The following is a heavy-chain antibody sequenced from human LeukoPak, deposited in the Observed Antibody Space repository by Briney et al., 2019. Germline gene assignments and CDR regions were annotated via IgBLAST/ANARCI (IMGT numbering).Heavy chain of an antibody. D-gene: IGHD6-19*01. V-gene: IGHV3-21*01. CDR1: GFTFTAYS. J-gene: IGHJ6*04. Sequence: GRSLRLSCASSGFTFTAYSMNWVRQAPGRGLEWISFISSSGHYIYYADSLKGRFTISRDNANSSLYLQISTLKAEDTAVYYCTRQWLRVMDVWGKGTTVTVSS. CDR3: TRQWLRVMDV. CDR2: ISSSGHYI.